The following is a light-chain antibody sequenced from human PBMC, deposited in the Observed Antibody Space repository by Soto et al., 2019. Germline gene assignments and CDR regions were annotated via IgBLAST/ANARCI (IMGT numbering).Light chain of an antibody. V-gene: IGKV1-5*01. CDR2: DAS. Sequence: DVQLTQAPSTLSASLGDIVTITCRSSQSIGNWLAWYQQKPGKAPNLLIYDASTLENGVPSRFSGSASGTDFTLTISSLQPYDFATYYCQQYNSYSPRTFGQGTKVDIK. CDR1: QSIGNW. J-gene: IGKJ1*01. CDR3: QQYNSYSPRT.